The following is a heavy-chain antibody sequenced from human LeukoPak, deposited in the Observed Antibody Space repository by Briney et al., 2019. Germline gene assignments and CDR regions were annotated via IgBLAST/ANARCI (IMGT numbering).Heavy chain of an antibody. J-gene: IGHJ4*02. V-gene: IGHV3-11*04. D-gene: IGHD3-3*01. CDR1: GFTFSDYY. CDR2: ISSSGSTI. Sequence: GGSLRLSXAASGFTFSDYYMSWIRQAPGKGLEWVSYISSSGSTIYYADSVKGRFTISRDNAKNSLYLQMNSLRAEDTAVYYCARERYYDFWSGYYAFDYWGQGTLVTVSP. CDR3: ARERYYDFWSGYYAFDY.